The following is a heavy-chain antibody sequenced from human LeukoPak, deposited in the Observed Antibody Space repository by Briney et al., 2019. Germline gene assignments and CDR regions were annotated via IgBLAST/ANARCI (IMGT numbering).Heavy chain of an antibody. CDR2: MDGATSRT. J-gene: IGHJ4*02. V-gene: IGHV3-74*01. Sequence: GGSLRLSCAASGFTFTGYWMHWVRQAPGKGLAWVARMDGATSRTSYVDSVNGRFTISRDNVNDILYLQMNSLTPEDTAVYYCAREGAAYQDYFDHWGQGTLVAVSS. CDR3: AREGAAYQDYFDH. CDR1: GFTFTGYW. D-gene: IGHD2-2*01.